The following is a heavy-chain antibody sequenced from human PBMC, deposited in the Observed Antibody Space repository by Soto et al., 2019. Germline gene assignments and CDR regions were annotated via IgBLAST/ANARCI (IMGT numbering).Heavy chain of an antibody. Sequence: PGGSLRLSCAASGFTFSDFGMHWVRQAPGKGLEWVAIISYDGILKYYAYSVKGRFTISRDTSKGAVYLQMNSLTPEDTAVYYCAKDFKVSGGHYGSLNYYYGMDVWGQGTTVTVSS. D-gene: IGHD3-10*01. CDR1: GFTFSDFG. CDR3: AKDFKVSGGHYGSLNYYYGMDV. CDR2: ISYDGILK. V-gene: IGHV3-30*18. J-gene: IGHJ6*02.